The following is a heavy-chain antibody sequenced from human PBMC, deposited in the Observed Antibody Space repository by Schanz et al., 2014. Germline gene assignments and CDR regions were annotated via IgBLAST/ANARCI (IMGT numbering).Heavy chain of an antibody. Sequence: QVQLQESGPGLVKPSETLSLTCTVSGVSIGGYYWSWIRQPPGKGLEWIGYIFFSGSTTYNPSFNSRVTISVDMSKTQFARNRSSVPAADTAVYYCARLGVGDKAYYYYGTDVWGQGTTVLVSS. J-gene: IGHJ6*02. V-gene: IGHV4-59*08. D-gene: IGHD1-26*01. CDR2: IFFSGST. CDR1: GVSIGGYY. CDR3: ARLGVGDKAYYYYGTDV.